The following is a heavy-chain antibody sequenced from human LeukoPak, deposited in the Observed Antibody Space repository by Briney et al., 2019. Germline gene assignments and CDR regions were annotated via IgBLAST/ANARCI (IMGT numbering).Heavy chain of an antibody. CDR2: IFDSGTTNYNPST. J-gene: IGHJ4*02. D-gene: IGHD5-12*01. CDR1: GGSIISYF. CDR3: ARGGVTTIAQYDY. Sequence: SETPSLTCTVSGGSIISYFWSWIRQPPGRGPEWIGYIFDSGTTNYNPSTNYNPSLKSRVTVSLDTSKNHFSLKLSSVTAADTAVYFCARGGVTTIAQYDYWGQGILVTVSS. V-gene: IGHV4-59*01.